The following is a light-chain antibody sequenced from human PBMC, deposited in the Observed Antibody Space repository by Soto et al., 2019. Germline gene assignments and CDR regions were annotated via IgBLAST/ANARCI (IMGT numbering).Light chain of an antibody. CDR3: SSYTPSSTLV. V-gene: IGLV2-14*01. CDR2: EVS. J-gene: IGLJ2*01. Sequence: QSALTQPASVSGSPGQSITISCTGTSSDVGGHNYVSWYQQHPGIAPKLMISEVSNRPSGVSNRFSGSKSGNTASLTISGLQAEDEADYYCSSYTPSSTLVFGGGTKVTVL. CDR1: SSDVGGHNY.